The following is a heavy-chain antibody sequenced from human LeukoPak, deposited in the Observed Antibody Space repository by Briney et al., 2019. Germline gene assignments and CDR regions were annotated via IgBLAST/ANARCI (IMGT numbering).Heavy chain of an antibody. V-gene: IGHV1-2*02. Sequence: ASVKVSCKASGYTFTGYYMHWVRQAPGQGLEWMGWIHPNSGGTNYAQKFQGRVTMTRDTSISTAYMELSRLRSDDTAVYYCARDSYYDILTGYLYYFDYWGQGTLVTVSS. CDR3: ARDSYYDILTGYLYYFDY. D-gene: IGHD3-9*01. CDR2: IHPNSGGT. CDR1: GYTFTGYY. J-gene: IGHJ4*02.